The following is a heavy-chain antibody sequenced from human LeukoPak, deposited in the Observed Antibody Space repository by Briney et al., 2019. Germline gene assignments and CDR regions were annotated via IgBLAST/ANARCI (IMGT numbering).Heavy chain of an antibody. Sequence: PGGSLRLSCAASGFTFSDYYMSWIRQAPGKGLEWVSYISSSGSTIYYADSVKGRFTISRDNAKNSLYLQMNSLRAEDTAVYYCVRDWVYGDYEYYFDYWGQGTLVTVSS. CDR3: VRDWVYGDYEYYFDY. CDR1: GFTFSDYY. CDR2: ISSSGSTI. D-gene: IGHD4-17*01. V-gene: IGHV3-11*01. J-gene: IGHJ4*02.